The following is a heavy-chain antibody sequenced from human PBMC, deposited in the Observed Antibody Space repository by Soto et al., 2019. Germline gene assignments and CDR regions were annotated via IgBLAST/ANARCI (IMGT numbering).Heavy chain of an antibody. J-gene: IGHJ5*02. V-gene: IGHV3-23*01. D-gene: IGHD2-15*01. Sequence: PGGSLRLSCAASGFTLSSYAMSWVRQAPGKGLEWVSSISGSGGSTYYADSVKGRFTISRDNSKNTLYLQMNSLRAEDTARYYCAKDAVAVSPNWFDPWGQGTQVTVSS. CDR2: ISGSGGST. CDR1: GFTLSSYA. CDR3: AKDAVAVSPNWFDP.